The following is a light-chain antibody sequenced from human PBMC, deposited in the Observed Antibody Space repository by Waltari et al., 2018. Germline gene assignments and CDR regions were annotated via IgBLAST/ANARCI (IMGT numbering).Light chain of an antibody. CDR3: HQYYSTPFT. CDR1: QSVLYSSNNKNQ. V-gene: IGKV4-1*01. Sequence: DIVMTQSPEALAVSLGERATINCKSSQSVLYSSNNKNQLAWYQQKPGQPPKLLLYWASTRESGVPDRFSGSGSETDFTLTISSLQAEDVAVYYCHQYYSTPFTFGQGTKLEIK. J-gene: IGKJ2*01. CDR2: WAS.